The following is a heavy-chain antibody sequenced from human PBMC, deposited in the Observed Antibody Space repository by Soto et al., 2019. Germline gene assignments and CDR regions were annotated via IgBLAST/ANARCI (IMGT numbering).Heavy chain of an antibody. CDR2: IIPIFGTA. V-gene: IGHV1-69*06. J-gene: IGHJ4*02. CDR1: GGTFSSYA. D-gene: IGHD5-18*01. CDR3: ARDENVRIQLWSGPFFY. Sequence: SVKVSCKASGGTFSSYAISWVRQAPGQGLEWMGGIIPIFGTANYAQKFQGRVTITADKSTSTAYMELSSLRSEDTAVYYCARDENVRIQLWSGPFFYWGQGTRVTVXS.